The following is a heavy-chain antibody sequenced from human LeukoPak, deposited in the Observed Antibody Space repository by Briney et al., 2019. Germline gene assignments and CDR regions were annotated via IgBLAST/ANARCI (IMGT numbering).Heavy chain of an antibody. CDR3: AKGINYDILTGYSDY. Sequence: GGSLRLSCAASGFTFSSYGMHWVRQAPGKGLEWVAFIRYDGSNKYYADSVKGRFTISRDNSKNTLYLQMNSLRAEDTAVYYCAKGINYDILTGYSDYWGLGTLVTVSS. CDR1: GFTFSSYG. D-gene: IGHD3-9*01. V-gene: IGHV3-30*02. J-gene: IGHJ4*02. CDR2: IRYDGSNK.